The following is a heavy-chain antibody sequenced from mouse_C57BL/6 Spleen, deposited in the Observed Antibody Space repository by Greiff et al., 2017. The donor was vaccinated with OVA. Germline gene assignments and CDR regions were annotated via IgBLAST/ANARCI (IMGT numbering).Heavy chain of an antibody. CDR3: ARVWDYWYFDV. V-gene: IGHV5-4*01. CDR2: ISDGGSYT. D-gene: IGHD4-1*01. J-gene: IGHJ1*03. Sequence: VQLQQSGGGLVKPGGSLKLSCAASGFTFSSYAMSWVRQTPEKRLEWVATISDGGSYTYYPDNVKGRFTISRDNAKNNLYLQMSHLKSEDTAMYYCARVWDYWYFDVWGTGTTVTVSS. CDR1: GFTFSSYA.